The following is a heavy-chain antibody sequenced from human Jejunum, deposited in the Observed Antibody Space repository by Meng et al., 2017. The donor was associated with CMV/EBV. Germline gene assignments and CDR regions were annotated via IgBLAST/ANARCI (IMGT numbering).Heavy chain of an antibody. Sequence: GFTFSSYWMYWVRQTPGKGLVYISRIDGDGGNTDYADSVKGRFTISRDNAKNTLYLQMSSLTAEDTAVYYCARQLVTDFWNAIDYWGRGTLVTVS. D-gene: IGHD3-3*01. CDR1: GFTFSSYW. J-gene: IGHJ4*02. CDR3: ARQLVTDFWNAIDY. CDR2: IDGDGGNT. V-gene: IGHV3-74*01.